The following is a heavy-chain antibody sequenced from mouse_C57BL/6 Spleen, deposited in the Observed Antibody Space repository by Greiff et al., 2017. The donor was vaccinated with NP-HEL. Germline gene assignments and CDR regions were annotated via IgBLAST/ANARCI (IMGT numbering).Heavy chain of an antibody. CDR1: GFTFSDFG. CDR2: ISSGSSTI. V-gene: IGHV5-17*01. J-gene: IGHJ2*01. CDR3: ARLYYDGSSYYFDY. D-gene: IGHD1-1*01. Sequence: EVMLVESGGGLVKPGGSLKLSCAASGFTFSDFGMHWVRQAPEKGLEWVAYISSGSSTIYYADTVKGRFTISRDNAKNTLFLQMTSLRSEDTAMYYCARLYYDGSSYYFDYWGQGTTLTVSS.